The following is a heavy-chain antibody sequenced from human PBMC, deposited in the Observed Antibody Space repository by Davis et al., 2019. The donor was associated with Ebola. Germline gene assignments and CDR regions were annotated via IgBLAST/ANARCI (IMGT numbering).Heavy chain of an antibody. V-gene: IGHV3-7*01. CDR1: GFTFSSYW. Sequence: GGSLRLSCAASGFTFSSYWMSWVRQAPGKGLEWVANIKQDGSEKYYVDSVKGRFTISRDNAKNSLYLQMNSLRAEDTAVYYCTRGVDTTLASWSDALDVWGQGTMVTVSS. J-gene: IGHJ3*01. CDR2: IKQDGSEK. D-gene: IGHD2-15*01. CDR3: TRGVDTTLASWSDALDV.